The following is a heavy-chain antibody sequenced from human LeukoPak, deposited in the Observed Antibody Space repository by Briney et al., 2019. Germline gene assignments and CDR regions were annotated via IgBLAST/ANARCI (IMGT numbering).Heavy chain of an antibody. D-gene: IGHD2-2*01. CDR3: ARYLPAAILFDY. V-gene: IGHV4-38-2*01. CDR2: IYHSGST. CDR1: GYSISSGYY. Sequence: SETLSLTCAVSGYSISSGYYWGWIRPPPGKGLEWIGSIYHSGSTYYNPSLKSRVTISVDTSENQFSLKLSSVTAADTAVYYCARYLPAAILFDYWGQGTLVTVSS. J-gene: IGHJ4*02.